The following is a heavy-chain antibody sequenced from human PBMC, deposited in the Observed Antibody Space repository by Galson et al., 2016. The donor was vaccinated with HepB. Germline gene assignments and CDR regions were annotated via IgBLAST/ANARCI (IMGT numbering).Heavy chain of an antibody. CDR1: GFSFSGYS. Sequence: SLRLSCAVSGFSFSGYSMSWVRQSPGKGLEWVSSISSSSTYIYYADSVKGRFTISRDNAKNSLSLEMTSRRAEDTAVYYCGGDLFGWDSWGQGTLVTVSS. V-gene: IGHV3-21*01. CDR3: GGDLFGWDS. J-gene: IGHJ4*02. D-gene: IGHD3-3*01. CDR2: ISSSSTYI.